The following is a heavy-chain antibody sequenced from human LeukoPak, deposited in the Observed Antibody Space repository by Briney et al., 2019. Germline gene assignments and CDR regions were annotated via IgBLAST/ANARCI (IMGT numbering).Heavy chain of an antibody. J-gene: IGHJ4*02. D-gene: IGHD3/OR15-3a*01. CDR2: ISNSGSYT. V-gene: IGHV3-11*03. CDR3: ARSRGTGLGGYFDS. Sequence: PGGSLRLSCAASGFTFSDEYMSWIRQAPGKGLEWVSYISNSGSYTNYADSVKGRFTISRDNAKNSLYLQMNSLRAEDTAVYYCARSRGTGLGGYFDSWGQGTLITVS. CDR1: GFTFSDEY.